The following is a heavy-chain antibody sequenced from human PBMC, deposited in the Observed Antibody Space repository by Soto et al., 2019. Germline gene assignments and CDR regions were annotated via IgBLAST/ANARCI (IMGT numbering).Heavy chain of an antibody. Sequence: QVQLVESGGGLVKPGGSLTLSCAASGFTFSDYFMSWIRQAPGKGLEWVSYIVNSDTTIYYADSVKGRFTISRDNAQNLLYLQMNSLRDDDTALYYCASHFGSGRTHWGQGTVVTVSS. CDR1: GFTFSDYF. J-gene: IGHJ4*02. CDR3: ASHFGSGRTH. D-gene: IGHD3-10*01. V-gene: IGHV3-11*01. CDR2: IVNSDTTI.